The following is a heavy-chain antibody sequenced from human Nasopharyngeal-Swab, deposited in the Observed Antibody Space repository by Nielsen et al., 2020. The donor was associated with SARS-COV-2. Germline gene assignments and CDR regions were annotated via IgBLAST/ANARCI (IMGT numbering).Heavy chain of an antibody. CDR2: IIPILGIA. V-gene: IGHV1-69*10. Sequence: SVKVSCKASGGTFSSYAISWVRQAPGQGLEWMGGIIPILGIANYAQKFQGRVTITADKSTSTAYMELSSLRSEDTAVCYCARNKPDRHIDYWGQGTLVTVSS. CDR3: ARNKPDRHIDY. J-gene: IGHJ4*02. CDR1: GGTFSSYA. D-gene: IGHD1-14*01.